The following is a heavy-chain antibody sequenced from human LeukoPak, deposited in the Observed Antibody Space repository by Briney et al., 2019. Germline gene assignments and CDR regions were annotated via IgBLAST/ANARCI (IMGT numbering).Heavy chain of an antibody. D-gene: IGHD2-15*01. CDR2: ISAYNGNT. CDR3: ARKICSGGSCYGY. V-gene: IGHV1-18*01. Sequence: ASVKVSCKASGGTFSSSVISWVRQAPGQGLEWMGWISAYNGNTNYAQKLQGRVTMTTDTSTSTAYMELRSLRSDDTAVYYCARKICSGGSCYGYWGQGTLVTVSS. J-gene: IGHJ4*02. CDR1: GGTFSSSV.